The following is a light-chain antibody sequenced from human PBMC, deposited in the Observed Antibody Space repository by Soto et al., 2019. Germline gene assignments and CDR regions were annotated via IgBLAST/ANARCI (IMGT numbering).Light chain of an antibody. CDR1: QNVGSN. V-gene: IGKV3-15*01. CDR3: QQYNNWPPLT. J-gene: IGKJ4*01. CDR2: SAS. Sequence: EIVMTQSPATLSVSPGERATLSCRASQNVGSNLAWYQQKPGQTPRLLIYSASTRATSIPARFSGSGSGTEFTLTISSLQSEDFAVYYCQQYNNWPPLTFGGGTKVDIK.